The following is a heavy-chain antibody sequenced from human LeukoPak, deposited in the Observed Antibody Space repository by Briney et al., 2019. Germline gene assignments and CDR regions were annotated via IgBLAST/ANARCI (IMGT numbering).Heavy chain of an antibody. Sequence: VASVKVSCKASGYTFTSYYMHWVRQAPGQGLEWMGIINPSGGSTSYAQKFQGRVTMTMDISTSTVYMELSSLRSEDTAVYYCATLIAARATEADYWGQGTLVTVSS. CDR2: INPSGGST. V-gene: IGHV1-46*01. D-gene: IGHD6-6*01. CDR3: ATLIAARATEADY. J-gene: IGHJ4*02. CDR1: GYTFTSYY.